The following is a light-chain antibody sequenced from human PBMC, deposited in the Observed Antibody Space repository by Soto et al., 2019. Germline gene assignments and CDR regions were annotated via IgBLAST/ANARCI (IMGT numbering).Light chain of an antibody. CDR1: QRISNY. V-gene: IGKV1-39*01. CDR2: AAT. Sequence: DIPMTQSPSSLSASVGDRVTITCRASQRISNYLNWYQQKPGKGPKVLIYAATSLQSGVPLRFSGSGSGTEFTLTISSLQPEDIATYYCQQSYSSIFSFGGGTKVQIK. CDR3: QQSYSSIFS. J-gene: IGKJ4*01.